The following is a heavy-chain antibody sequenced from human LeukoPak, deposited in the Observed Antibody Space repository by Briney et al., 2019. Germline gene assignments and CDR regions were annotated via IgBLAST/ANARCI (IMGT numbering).Heavy chain of an antibody. CDR1: GFTFSSYA. CDR2: ISYDGSNK. CDR3: ARSGGDYAFDI. J-gene: IGHJ3*02. Sequence: GRSLRLPCAASGFTFSSYAMHWVRQAPGKGLEWVAVISYDGSNKYYADSVKGRFTISRDNSKNTLYLQMNSLRAEDTAVYYCARSGGDYAFDIWGQGTMVTVSS. D-gene: IGHD2-21*02. V-gene: IGHV3-30*04.